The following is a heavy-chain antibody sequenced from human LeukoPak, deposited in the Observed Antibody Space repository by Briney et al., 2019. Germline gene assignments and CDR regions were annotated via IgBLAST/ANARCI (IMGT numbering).Heavy chain of an antibody. CDR2: INHSGST. Sequence: SETLSLTCAVYGGSFSGYYWSWIRQPPGKGLEWIGEINHSGSTNYNPSLKSRVTISVDTSKNQFSLKLSSVTAADTAVYYCARIAPRGYSSGWAVFDYWGQGTTVTVSS. V-gene: IGHV4-34*01. CDR3: ARIAPRGYSSGWAVFDY. CDR1: GGSFSGYY. D-gene: IGHD6-25*01. J-gene: IGHJ4*03.